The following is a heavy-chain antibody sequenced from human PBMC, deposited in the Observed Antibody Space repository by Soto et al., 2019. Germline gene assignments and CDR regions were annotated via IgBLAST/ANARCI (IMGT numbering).Heavy chain of an antibody. D-gene: IGHD6-13*01. V-gene: IGHV3-33*01. CDR1: GFTFSSYG. CDR3: ARDNSSSWYGQTNWFDP. CDR2: IWYDGSNK. J-gene: IGHJ5*02. Sequence: QVQLVESGGGVVQPGRSLRLSCAASGFTFSSYGMHWVRQAPGKGLEWVAVIWYDGSNKYYADSVKGRFTISRDNSKNTLYLQMNSLRGEDTAVYYCARDNSSSWYGQTNWFDPWGQGTLVTVSS.